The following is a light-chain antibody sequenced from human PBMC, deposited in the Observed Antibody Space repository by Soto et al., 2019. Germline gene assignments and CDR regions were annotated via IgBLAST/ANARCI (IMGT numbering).Light chain of an antibody. V-gene: IGKV3D-20*02. Sequence: EIVLTQSPGTLSLSPGERVTLSCRASQSVSSSYLAWYQQKPGQAPRLLIYGASSRATGIPDRFSGSGSGTDFTLTISRLEPEDFAVYYCQQRSNWTFGQGTRLEIK. J-gene: IGKJ5*01. CDR2: GAS. CDR3: QQRSNWT. CDR1: QSVSSSY.